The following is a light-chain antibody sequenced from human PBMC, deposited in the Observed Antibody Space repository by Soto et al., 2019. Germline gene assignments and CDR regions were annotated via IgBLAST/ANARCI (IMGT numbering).Light chain of an antibody. J-gene: IGKJ4*01. CDR1: QSVSSN. CDR2: DAS. CDR3: QQSRNWPLT. Sequence: EIVLTQSPATLSLSPGERATLSCRASQSVSSNLAWYQQKPGQAPRLLIYDASNRATGIPVRFSGSGSGTDFTLTISSLEPVDFAVYYCQQSRNWPLTFGGGTKVEIK. V-gene: IGKV3-11*01.